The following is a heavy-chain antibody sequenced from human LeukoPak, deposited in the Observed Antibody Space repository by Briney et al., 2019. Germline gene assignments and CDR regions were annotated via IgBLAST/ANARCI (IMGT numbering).Heavy chain of an antibody. CDR1: GFTFSNYG. V-gene: IGHV3-30*02. J-gene: IGHJ3*02. D-gene: IGHD2-2*01. Sequence: GGSLRLSCAASGFTFSNYGMHWVRQAPGKGLEWVAVIWYGESNKYYADSVKGRFTISRDNSKNTLYLQMNSLRAEDTAVYYCAKGATYCSSTSCPDAFDIWGQGTMVTVSS. CDR2: IWYGESNK. CDR3: AKGATYCSSTSCPDAFDI.